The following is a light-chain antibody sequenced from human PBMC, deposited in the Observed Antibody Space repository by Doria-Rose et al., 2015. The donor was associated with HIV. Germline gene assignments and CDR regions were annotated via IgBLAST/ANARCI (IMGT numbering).Light chain of an antibody. CDR1: KLGDKY. J-gene: IGLJ2*01. Sequence: SYELMHLHPLSVSPGQTASIPCSGDKLGDKYACWYQQKSGQSPVLVIYQDNKRPSGIPERFSGSNSGNTATLTISGTQAMDEADYYCQAWDSTTVVLGGGTKLNV. CDR3: QAWDSTTVV. V-gene: IGLV3-1*01. CDR2: QDN.